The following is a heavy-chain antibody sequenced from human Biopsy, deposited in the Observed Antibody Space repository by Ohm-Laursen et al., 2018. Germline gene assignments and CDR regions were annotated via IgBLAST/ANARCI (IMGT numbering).Heavy chain of an antibody. CDR1: GGSISSDY. V-gene: IGHV4-59*07. Sequence: SDTLSLTCTVSGGSISSDYWSWIRQTRGKGLEWIGYIYYSGSTNYNPSLKSRVTISVDTSKNQFSLRLNSVTAADTAVYYCARATNSTGWPYYYFYGMDVWGQGTTVTVSS. CDR2: IYYSGST. J-gene: IGHJ6*02. D-gene: IGHD6-19*01. CDR3: ARATNSTGWPYYYFYGMDV.